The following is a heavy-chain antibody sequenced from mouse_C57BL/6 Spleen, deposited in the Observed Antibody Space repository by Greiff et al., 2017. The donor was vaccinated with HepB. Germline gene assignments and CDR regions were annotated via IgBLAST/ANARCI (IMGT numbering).Heavy chain of an antibody. CDR1: GYTFTNYW. V-gene: IGHV1-63*01. J-gene: IGHJ2*01. CDR3: ARWDYGSSYGYFDY. D-gene: IGHD1-1*01. Sequence: VQLQQSGAELVRPGTSVKMSCKASGYTFTNYWIGWAKQRPGHGLEWIGDIYPGGGYTNYNEKFKGKATLTADKSSSTAYMQFSSLTSEDSAIYYCARWDYGSSYGYFDYWGQGTTLTVSS. CDR2: IYPGGGYT.